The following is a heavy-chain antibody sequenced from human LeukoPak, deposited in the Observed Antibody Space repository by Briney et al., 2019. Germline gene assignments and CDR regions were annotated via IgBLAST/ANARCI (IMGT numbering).Heavy chain of an antibody. V-gene: IGHV4-39*07. CDR2: IYYSGST. J-gene: IGHJ3*02. Sequence: SETLSLTCTVSGGSISSSSYYWGWIRQPPGKGLEWIGSIYYSGSTNYNPSLKSRVTISVDTSKNQFSLKLSSVTAADTAVYYCARVRGYYDSSGYYYGNDAFDIWGQGTMVTVSS. D-gene: IGHD3-22*01. CDR3: ARVRGYYDSSGYYYGNDAFDI. CDR1: GGSISSSSYY.